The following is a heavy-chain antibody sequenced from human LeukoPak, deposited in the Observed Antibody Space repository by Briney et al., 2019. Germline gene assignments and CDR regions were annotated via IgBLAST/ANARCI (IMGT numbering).Heavy chain of an antibody. CDR3: AKDPFKPPYLSDY. CDR2: ISGSGGST. D-gene: IGHD1-14*01. Sequence: GGSLRLSCAASGFTFSSYAMSWVRQAPGKGLEWVSAISGSGGSTYYADSVKGRFTTSRDNSKNTLYLQMNSLRAEDTAVYYCAKDPFKPPYLSDYWGQGTLVTVSS. CDR1: GFTFSSYA. J-gene: IGHJ4*02. V-gene: IGHV3-23*01.